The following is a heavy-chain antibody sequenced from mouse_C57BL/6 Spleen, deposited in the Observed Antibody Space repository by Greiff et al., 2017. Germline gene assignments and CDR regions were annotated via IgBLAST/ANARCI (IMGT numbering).Heavy chain of an antibody. CDR1: GYTFTSYW. J-gene: IGHJ2*01. Sequence: VQLQQPGAELVKPGASVKLSCKASGYTFTSYWMQWVKQRPGQGLEWIGEIDPSDSYTNYNQKFKGKATLTVDTSSSTAYMQLSSLTSEDSAVYYCARSPFDYWGQGTTLTVSS. V-gene: IGHV1-50*01. CDR3: ARSPFDY. CDR2: IDPSDSYT.